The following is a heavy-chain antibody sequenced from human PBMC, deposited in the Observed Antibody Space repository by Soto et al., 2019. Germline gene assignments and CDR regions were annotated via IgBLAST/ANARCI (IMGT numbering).Heavy chain of an antibody. CDR2: IYYSGTT. V-gene: IGHV4-59*01. CDR1: GGSINNYY. D-gene: IGHD1-7*01. CDR3: ARSYNTTWNSWSP. J-gene: IGHJ5*02. Sequence: SETLSLTCTVSGGSINNYYWSWIRQPPGKGLEWIGYIYYSGTTNYNSSFKSRVTMSVDTSKNQFPLKLSSVTAADTAVYYCARSYNTTWNSWSPWGQGTLVTVSS.